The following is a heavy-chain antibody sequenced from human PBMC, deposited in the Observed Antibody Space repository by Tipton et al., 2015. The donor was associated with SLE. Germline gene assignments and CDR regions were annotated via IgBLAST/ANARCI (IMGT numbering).Heavy chain of an antibody. CDR2: IRYNGTKK. V-gene: IGHV3-30*02. Sequence: SLRLSCAVSGFAFSHYGMHWVRQAPGKGLEWVAFIRYNGTKKLYTDSVKGRFTISRDISKNTLYLQMNSLRAEDTAVYYCAKGYGDFDAFDIWGQGTMVTVSS. CDR3: AKGYGDFDAFDI. D-gene: IGHD4-17*01. J-gene: IGHJ3*02. CDR1: GFAFSHYG.